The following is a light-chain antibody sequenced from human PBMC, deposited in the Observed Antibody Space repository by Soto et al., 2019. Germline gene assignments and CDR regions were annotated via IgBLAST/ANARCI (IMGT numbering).Light chain of an antibody. V-gene: IGKV3-20*01. CDR1: QSVSSSS. J-gene: IGKJ2*01. CDR2: GAY. Sequence: EMVLTQSPGTLSLSPGERATLSCRASQSVSSSSLAWYQQKPGQAPRLLIYGAYSRATGIPDRFSGSGSGTDFTLTISRLEPEDFAVYYCQQYGSSPEYTFGQGTKLEIK. CDR3: QQYGSSPEYT.